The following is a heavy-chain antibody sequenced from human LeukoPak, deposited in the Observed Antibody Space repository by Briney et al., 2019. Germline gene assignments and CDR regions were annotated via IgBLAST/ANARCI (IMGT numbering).Heavy chain of an antibody. D-gene: IGHD1-7*01. CDR3: ARDSGTTGEVKFDP. V-gene: IGHV4-4*07. CDR1: GGSFSSYY. Sequence: SETLSLTCAVYGGSFSSYYWSWIRQPAGKALEWIGRIYVTGSTTYNPSLESRVTMSLDTSKNHFSLKLRSVTAADTAVYYCARDSGTTGEVKFDPWGQGTLVTVSS. CDR2: IYVTGST. J-gene: IGHJ5*02.